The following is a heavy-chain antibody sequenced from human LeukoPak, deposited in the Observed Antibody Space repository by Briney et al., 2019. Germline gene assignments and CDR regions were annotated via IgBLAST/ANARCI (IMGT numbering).Heavy chain of an antibody. J-gene: IGHJ4*02. Sequence: ASVKVSCKASGYTFTKYYMHWVRQAPRQGLEWMGIINPDGGSTTYAQKFQGRVTVTRDTSTSTIYMELSSLRSEDTATYYCARDYRGVGATGHFDYWGRGTPVTVAS. CDR1: GYTFTKYY. V-gene: IGHV1-46*01. CDR2: INPDGGST. D-gene: IGHD1-26*01. CDR3: ARDYRGVGATGHFDY.